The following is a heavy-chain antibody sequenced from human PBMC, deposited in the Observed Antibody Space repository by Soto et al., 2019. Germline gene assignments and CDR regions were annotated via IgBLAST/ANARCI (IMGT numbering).Heavy chain of an antibody. Sequence: PGGALTLSCAASGLTFCSSGMQWDRQAPGKGLEWVAVISYDGSNKYYADSVKGRFTISRDNSKNTLYLQMNSLRAEDTAVYYCAKGSIPIFGVVIPVDVWGKGTTVTVSS. V-gene: IGHV3-30*18. J-gene: IGHJ6*04. CDR2: ISYDGSNK. CDR3: AKGSIPIFGVVIPVDV. D-gene: IGHD3-3*01. CDR1: GLTFCSSG.